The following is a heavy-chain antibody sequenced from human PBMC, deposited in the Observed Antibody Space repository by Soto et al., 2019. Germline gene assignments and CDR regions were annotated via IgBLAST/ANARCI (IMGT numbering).Heavy chain of an antibody. Sequence: ASVKVSCKASAGTFRSYAMSWVRQAPGQGLEWMGGIIPMFGTPNYAQNFKGRLTITADESTRTAYMELSSLRSEDTAVYYCARSEGSGMAFAYKYYGMDAWGQGTRVTVAS. D-gene: IGHD3-10*01. J-gene: IGHJ6*02. V-gene: IGHV1-69*13. CDR3: ARSEGSGMAFAYKYYGMDA. CDR1: AGTFRSYA. CDR2: IIPMFGTP.